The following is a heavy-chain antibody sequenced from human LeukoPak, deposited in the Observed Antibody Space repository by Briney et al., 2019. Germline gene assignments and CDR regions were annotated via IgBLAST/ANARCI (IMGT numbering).Heavy chain of an antibody. CDR3: ATRNLHSSSDILK. J-gene: IGHJ4*02. CDR2: IYTGGTT. V-gene: IGHV3-66*01. CDR1: GFSVSGKY. Sequence: PGGSLRLSCAASGFSVSGKYMSWVRQAPGKGLEWVSVIYTGGTTYYADSVRGRFAISRDNSKNTLYLQMHSLRVEDTAVYYCATRNLHSSSDILKWGQGTLVTVSS.